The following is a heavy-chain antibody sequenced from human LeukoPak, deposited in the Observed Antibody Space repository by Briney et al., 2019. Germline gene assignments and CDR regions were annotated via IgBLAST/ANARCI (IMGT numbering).Heavy chain of an antibody. J-gene: IGHJ6*02. V-gene: IGHV1-18*01. D-gene: IGHD3-9*01. CDR3: ASQRRRYYDTVTSVYYYYGMDV. CDR2: ISAYNVNT. Sequence: ASVKVSCKASGYTLTSYGISWVRQAPGQGLEWMGWISAYNVNTNYAQKLQGRVTITTDTSTSTAHMELRSLRSDDTAVYYCASQRRRYYDTVTSVYYYYGMDVWGQGTTVTVSS. CDR1: GYTLTSYG.